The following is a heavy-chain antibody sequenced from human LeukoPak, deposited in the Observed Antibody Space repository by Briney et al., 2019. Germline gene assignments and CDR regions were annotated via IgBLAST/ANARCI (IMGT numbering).Heavy chain of an antibody. J-gene: IGHJ3*02. V-gene: IGHV3-21*01. D-gene: IGHD5-24*01. Sequence: GGSLRLSCAASGFTFSSYSMNWVRQAPGKGLEWVSSISSSSSYIYYADSVKGRFTISRDNAKNSLYLQMNSLRAEDTAVYYCARDLGRWLHPGAFDIWGQGTMVTVSS. CDR1: GFTFSSYS. CDR2: ISSSSSYI. CDR3: ARDLGRWLHPGAFDI.